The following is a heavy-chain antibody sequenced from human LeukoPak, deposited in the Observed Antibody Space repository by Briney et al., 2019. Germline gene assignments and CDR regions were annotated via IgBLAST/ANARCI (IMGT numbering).Heavy chain of an antibody. J-gene: IGHJ5*02. D-gene: IGHD1-26*01. CDR1: GYTFTSYD. CDR2: MNPNSGNT. Sequence: ASVKVSCKASGYTFTSYDINWVRQATGQGLERMGWMNPNSGNTGYAQKFQGRVTMTRSTSISTAYMELSSLRSEDTAVYYCARGFVVGATDWFDPWGQGTLVTVSS. V-gene: IGHV1-8*01. CDR3: ARGFVVGATDWFDP.